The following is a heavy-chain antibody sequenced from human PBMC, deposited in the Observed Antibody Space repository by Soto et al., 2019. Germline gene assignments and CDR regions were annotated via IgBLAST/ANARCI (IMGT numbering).Heavy chain of an antibody. Sequence: ASVKVSCKTSGYTFTSYAMHWVRQAPGQRLEWMGWINAGNGNTKYSQKFQGRVTIIIDTSASTAYMELSSLRSEDTAIYYCARDLGGWPDYWGQGTLVTVSS. CDR3: ARDLGGWPDY. V-gene: IGHV1-3*01. J-gene: IGHJ4*02. CDR1: GYTFTSYA. CDR2: INAGNGNT. D-gene: IGHD6-19*01.